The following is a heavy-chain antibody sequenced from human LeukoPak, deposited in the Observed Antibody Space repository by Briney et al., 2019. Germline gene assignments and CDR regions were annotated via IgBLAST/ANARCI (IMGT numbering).Heavy chain of an antibody. Sequence: ASVKVSCKASGYTFTSYYMHWVRQAPGQGFEWMGIINLSGGNTDYAQKFQGRVTMTRDMSTSTVYMELNSLRSEDTAVYYCARETSSSPYNWFDPWGQGTLVTVSS. CDR2: INLSGGNT. J-gene: IGHJ5*02. V-gene: IGHV1-46*01. CDR1: GYTFTSYY. D-gene: IGHD6-6*01. CDR3: ARETSSSPYNWFDP.